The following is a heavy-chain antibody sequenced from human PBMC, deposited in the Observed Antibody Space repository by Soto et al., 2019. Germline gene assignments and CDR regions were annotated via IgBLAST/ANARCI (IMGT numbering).Heavy chain of an antibody. Sequence: GGSLRLSCAASGFTFSSYAMHWVRQAPGKGLEWVAVISYDGSNKYYADSVKGRFTISRDNSKNTLYLQMNSLRAEDTAVYYCARAGGRTDAFDIWGQGTMVTVSS. CDR3: ARAGGRTDAFDI. CDR1: GFTFSSYA. V-gene: IGHV3-30-3*01. CDR2: ISYDGSNK. J-gene: IGHJ3*02.